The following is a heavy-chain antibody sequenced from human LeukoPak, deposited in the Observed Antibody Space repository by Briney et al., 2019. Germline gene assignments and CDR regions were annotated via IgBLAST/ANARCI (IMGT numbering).Heavy chain of an antibody. D-gene: IGHD6-13*01. CDR1: GGSISSYY. Sequence: PSETLSLTCTVCGGSISSYYWSWIRQPPGKGLEWIGYIYYSGSTNYNPSLKGRVTISVDTSKNQFSLKLSSVTAADTAVYYCARDLAAAGTRCFDPWGQGTLVTVSS. J-gene: IGHJ5*02. V-gene: IGHV4-59*01. CDR2: IYYSGST. CDR3: ARDLAAAGTRCFDP.